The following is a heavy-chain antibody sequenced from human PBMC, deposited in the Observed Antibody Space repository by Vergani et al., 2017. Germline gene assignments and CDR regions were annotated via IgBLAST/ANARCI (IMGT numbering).Heavy chain of an antibody. J-gene: IGHJ4*02. CDR2: IIPIFGTA. CDR3: ARVGVEMATMQYYFDY. D-gene: IGHD5-24*01. CDR1: GGTFSSYA. V-gene: IGHV1-69*01. Sequence: QVQLVQSGAEVKKPGSSVKVSCKASGGTFSSYAISWVRQAPGQGLEWMGGIIPIFGTANYAQKFQGRVTITADESTSTAYMELSSRRSEDTAVYYCARVGVEMATMQYYFDYWGQGPLVTVSS.